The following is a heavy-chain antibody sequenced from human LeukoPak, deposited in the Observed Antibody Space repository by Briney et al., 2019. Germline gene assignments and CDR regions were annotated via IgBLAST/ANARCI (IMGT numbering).Heavy chain of an antibody. D-gene: IGHD2/OR15-2a*01. CDR1: GYTFTTYN. CDR3: ASLSHRRYFDY. V-gene: IGHV1-18*01. CDR2: ISGYNGNT. J-gene: IGHJ4*02. Sequence: GASVKVSCKASGYTFTTYNINWVRQAPGQGLEWMGWISGYNGNTNYAQKLQGRVTMTTDTSTSTAYMELSRLRFDDTAIYYRASLSHRRYFDYWGQGTLVTVSS.